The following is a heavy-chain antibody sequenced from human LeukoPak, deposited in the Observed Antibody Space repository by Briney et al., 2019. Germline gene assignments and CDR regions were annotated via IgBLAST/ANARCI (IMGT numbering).Heavy chain of an antibody. CDR1: GGSISSYY. CDR2: IYTTGST. CDR3: TRDTSTIWFDY. D-gene: IGHD2-2*01. J-gene: IGHJ4*02. Sequence: SETLSLTCTVSGGSISSYYWSWIRHPAGKGLEWIGRIYTTGSTNYNPSLKSRVTMSVDTSKNQFSLKLSSVTAADTAVYYCTRDTSTIWFDYWGQGTLVTVSS. V-gene: IGHV4-4*07.